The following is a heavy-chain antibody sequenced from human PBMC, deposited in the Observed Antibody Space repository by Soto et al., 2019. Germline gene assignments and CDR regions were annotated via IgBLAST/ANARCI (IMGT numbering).Heavy chain of an antibody. CDR3: VRDIARVGDTYYYDD. CDR1: GFTLSDYY. J-gene: IGHJ4*02. D-gene: IGHD1-26*01. V-gene: IGHV3-11*06. CDR2: ISHNSGDT. Sequence: QVHLVESGGGLVKPGGSLRLSCAASGFTLSDYYMSWIRQAPGKGLEWLSYISHNSGDTNYADSVRGRFTISRDNAKNSLYLQMNGLRAEDTAVYYCVRDIARVGDTYYYDDWGQGTLVTVSS.